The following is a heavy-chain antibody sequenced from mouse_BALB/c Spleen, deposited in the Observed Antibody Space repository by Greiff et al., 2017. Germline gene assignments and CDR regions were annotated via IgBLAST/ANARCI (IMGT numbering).Heavy chain of an antibody. CDR2: ISYSGST. V-gene: IGHV3-2*02. D-gene: IGHD2-3*01. J-gene: IGHJ3*01. CDR1: GYSITSDYA. CDR3: ARGGYYDWFAY. Sequence: EVMLVESGPGLVKPSQSLSLTCTVTGYSITSDYAWNWIRQFPGNKLEWMGYISYSGSTSYNPSLKSRISITRDTSKNQFFLQLNSVTTEDTATYYCARGGYYDWFAYWGQGTLVTVSA.